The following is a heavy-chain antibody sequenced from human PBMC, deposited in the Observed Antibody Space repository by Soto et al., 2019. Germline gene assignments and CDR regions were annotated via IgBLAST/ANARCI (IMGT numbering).Heavy chain of an antibody. CDR2: IYSSGNT. D-gene: IGHD3-3*01. J-gene: IGHJ5*02. CDR3: ARGQRFSDWFDP. CDR1: GWISGGYY. Sequence: XETRSVTLRCSGWISGGYYLTLILQPAGKGLEWIGRIYSSGNTKYNPSLQSRVTMSLDTSNNQFSLRLTSVTAADTAVYYCARGQRFSDWFDPWGQGTLVTVSS. V-gene: IGHV4-4*07.